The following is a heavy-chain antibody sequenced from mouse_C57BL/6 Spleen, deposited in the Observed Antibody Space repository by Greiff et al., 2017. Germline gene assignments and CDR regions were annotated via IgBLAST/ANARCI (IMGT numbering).Heavy chain of an antibody. D-gene: IGHD2-5*01. CDR3: ASSNYPAGFAY. J-gene: IGHJ3*01. V-gene: IGHV1-54*01. CDR1: GYAFTNYL. CDR2: INPGSGGT. Sequence: VQLQQSGAELVRPGTSVKVSCKASGYAFTNYLIEWVKQRPGQGLEWIGVINPGSGGTNYNEKFKGKATLTADKSSSTAYMQLSSLTSEDSAVYCCASSNYPAGFAYWGQGTLVTVSA.